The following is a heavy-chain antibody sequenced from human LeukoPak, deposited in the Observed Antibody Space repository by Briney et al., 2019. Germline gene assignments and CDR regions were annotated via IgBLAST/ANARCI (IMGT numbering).Heavy chain of an antibody. CDR2: INSDSSSI. D-gene: IGHD3-22*01. J-gene: IGHJ4*02. CDR1: GFTFSGYS. CDR3: ARERDYYDSDGYYLAD. V-gene: IGHV3-48*04. Sequence: RGSLRLSCVASGFTFSGYSLNWVRQAPGKGLGWVSYINSDSSSIYYADSVQGRFTVSRDNAKNSLYLQMNTLRAEDTAVYYCARERDYYDSDGYYLADWGQGALVTVFS.